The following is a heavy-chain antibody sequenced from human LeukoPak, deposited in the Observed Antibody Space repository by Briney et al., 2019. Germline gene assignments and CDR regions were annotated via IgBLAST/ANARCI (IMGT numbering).Heavy chain of an antibody. CDR3: ASEAHRGGGFDS. CDR1: GGSISSDTYF. CDR2: IYFTGNT. D-gene: IGHD3-16*01. J-gene: IGHJ4*02. V-gene: IGHV4-39*01. Sequence: KPSETLSLTCTVSGGSISSDTYFWGWIRQPPGKGLEWIANIYFTGNTYYNPSPKSRATISVDTSKNQFSLTLSSVTAADTAVYYCASEAHRGGGFDSWGQGTQVTVSS.